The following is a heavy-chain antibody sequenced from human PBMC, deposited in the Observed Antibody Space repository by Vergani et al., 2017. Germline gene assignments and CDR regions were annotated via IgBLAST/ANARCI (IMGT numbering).Heavy chain of an antibody. CDR3: ARSPEYYYGSGSSNWFDP. J-gene: IGHJ5*02. D-gene: IGHD3-10*01. CDR2: INNDGHT. Sequence: QVQLQQWGAGVVKPSGTLSLTCAVFGESFSSFYWSWIRQPPGKGLECIGEINNDGHTNYNPSLESRVTVSRDTAKNQFSLNLMSVTAADTAVYYCARSPEYYYGSGSSNWFDPWGQGTLVTVSS. CDR1: GESFSSFY. V-gene: IGHV4-34*02.